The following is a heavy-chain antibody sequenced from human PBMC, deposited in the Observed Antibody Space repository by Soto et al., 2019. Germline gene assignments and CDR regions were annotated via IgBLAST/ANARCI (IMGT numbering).Heavy chain of an antibody. D-gene: IGHD3-9*01. J-gene: IGHJ6*02. CDR2: ISSNGGST. Sequence: EVQLVESGGGLVQPGGSLRLSCAASGFTFSSYAMHWVRQAPGKGLEYVSVISSNGGSTYYANSVKGRFTISRDNSKNTLYLQIGSLRAEDMAVDYCARAIWETYCIDVWGHGTTVTVSS. CDR3: ARAIWETYCIDV. CDR1: GFTFSSYA. V-gene: IGHV3-64*01.